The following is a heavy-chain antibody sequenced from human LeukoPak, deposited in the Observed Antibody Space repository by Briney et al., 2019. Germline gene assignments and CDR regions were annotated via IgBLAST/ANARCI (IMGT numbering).Heavy chain of an antibody. J-gene: IGHJ4*02. CDR3: AKTTTGYSSGRFPGWPVDY. CDR1: GFTFSSYW. CDR2: IFGSGGST. D-gene: IGHD6-19*01. V-gene: IGHV3-23*01. Sequence: GGSLRLSCAASGFTFSSYWMSWVRQAPGKGLEWVSGIFGSGGSTHYADSVKGRFTISRDNSKNTVYLQMNSLRAEDTAVYYCAKTTTGYSSGRFPGWPVDYWGQGTLVTVSS.